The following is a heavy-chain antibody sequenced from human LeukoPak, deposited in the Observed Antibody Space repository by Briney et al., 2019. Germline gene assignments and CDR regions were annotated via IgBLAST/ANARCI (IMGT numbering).Heavy chain of an antibody. Sequence: ASVKVSCKASGGTFSSYAISWVRQAPGQGLEWMGGIIPIFGTANYAQEFQGRVTITADESTSTAYMELSSLRSEDTAVYYCARALTEGYYDSSGYLYYYYYGMDVWGQGTTVTVSS. CDR3: ARALTEGYYDSSGYLYYYYYGMDV. CDR1: GGTFSSYA. J-gene: IGHJ6*02. D-gene: IGHD3-22*01. V-gene: IGHV1-69*13. CDR2: IIPIFGTA.